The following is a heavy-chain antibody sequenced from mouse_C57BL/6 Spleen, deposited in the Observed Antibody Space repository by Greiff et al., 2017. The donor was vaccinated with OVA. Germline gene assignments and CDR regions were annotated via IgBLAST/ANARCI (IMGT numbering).Heavy chain of an antibody. Sequence: QVQLQQSGAELVKPGASVKMSCKASGYTFTSYWIPWVKQRPGQGLEWIGDIYPGSGSTNYNEKFKSKATLTVDTSSSTAYMQLSSLTSEDSAVYYCARGTMVKDYWGQGTTLTVSS. CDR2: IYPGSGST. CDR1: GYTFTSYW. V-gene: IGHV1-55*01. CDR3: ARGTMVKDY. D-gene: IGHD2-2*01. J-gene: IGHJ2*01.